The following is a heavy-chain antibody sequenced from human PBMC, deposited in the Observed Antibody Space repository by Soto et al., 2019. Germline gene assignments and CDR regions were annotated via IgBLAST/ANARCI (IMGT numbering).Heavy chain of an antibody. CDR2: VYNSGTT. V-gene: IGHV4-59*01. CDR3: VRYHREAAAGYSLDY. CDR1: GASINNNY. D-gene: IGHD6-13*01. Sequence: SETLSLTCTVSGASINNNYWTWIRQPPGMGPEWIGYVYNSGTTNYNPSLRSRVTISEDTSKNQFSLRVNSMTAADTAVYYCVRYHREAAAGYSLDYWGQGILVTVSS. J-gene: IGHJ4*02.